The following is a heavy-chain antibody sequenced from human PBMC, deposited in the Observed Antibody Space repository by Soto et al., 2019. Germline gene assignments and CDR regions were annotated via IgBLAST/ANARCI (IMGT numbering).Heavy chain of an antibody. Sequence: EVQLLDSGGGLVQPGGSLGLSCAASGFTFGSNGMSWVRQAPGKGLEWVSGISGSGGNTYYAGSVKGRFTISRDNSKNTLNLPMNSLRAEDTGVYFCANKASGWGSTTRAAVDIWGQGIMVTVSS. D-gene: IGHD3-16*01. V-gene: IGHV3-23*01. CDR2: ISGSGGNT. J-gene: IGHJ3*02. CDR1: GFTFGSNG. CDR3: ANKASGWGSTTRAAVDI.